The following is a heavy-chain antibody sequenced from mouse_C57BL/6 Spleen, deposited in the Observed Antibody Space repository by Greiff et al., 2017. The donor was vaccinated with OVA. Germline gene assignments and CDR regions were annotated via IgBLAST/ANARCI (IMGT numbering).Heavy chain of an antibody. CDR3: ARYNWDYAMDY. V-gene: IGHV1-72*01. CDR2: IDPNSGGT. D-gene: IGHD4-1*02. Sequence: QVQLKQPGAELVKPGASVKLSCKASGYTFTSYWMHWVKQRPGRGLEWIGRIDPNSGGTKYNEKFKSKATLTVDKPSSTAYMQLSSLTSEDSAFYYCARYNWDYAMDYWGQGTSVTVSS. CDR1: GYTFTSYW. J-gene: IGHJ4*01.